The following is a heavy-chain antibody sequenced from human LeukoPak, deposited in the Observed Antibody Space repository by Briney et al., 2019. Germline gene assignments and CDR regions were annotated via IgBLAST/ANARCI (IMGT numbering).Heavy chain of an antibody. CDR3: ARGQLRLSN. CDR1: GGSFNGYY. CDR2: INHSGST. Sequence: PSETLSLTCAAYGGSFNGYYWTWIRQPPGKGLEWIGEINHSGSTDYNPSLKSRVTISVDTSKNQFSLKLNSVTAADTAVYYCARGQLRLSNWGQGSQVIVSS. J-gene: IGHJ4*02. V-gene: IGHV4-34*01. D-gene: IGHD6-25*01.